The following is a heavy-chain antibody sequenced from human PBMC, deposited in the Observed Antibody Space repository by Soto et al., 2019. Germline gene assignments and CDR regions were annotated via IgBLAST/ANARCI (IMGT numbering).Heavy chain of an antibody. V-gene: IGHV4-30-2*01. CDR2: IYHSGST. CDR1: GGSISSGGYS. D-gene: IGHD2-2*01. CDR3: ARVRSSRYYGMDV. Sequence: TLCLTCAVSGGSISSGGYSWSWIRQPPGKGLEWIGYIYHSGSTYYNPSLKSRVTISVDRSKNQFSLKLSSVTAADTAVYYCARVRSSRYYGMDVWGQGTTVTVSS. J-gene: IGHJ6*02.